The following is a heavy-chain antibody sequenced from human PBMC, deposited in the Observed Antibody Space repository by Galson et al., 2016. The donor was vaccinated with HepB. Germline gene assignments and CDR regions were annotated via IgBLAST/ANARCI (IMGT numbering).Heavy chain of an antibody. D-gene: IGHD3-9*01. CDR3: ARDKDDILTGYYYF. Sequence: FLRLSCAASGFTFSNYDMNWVRQAPGEGLEWVSYISRSSSSIYYADSVKGRITISRDNAKNSLNLQMHSLRAEDTAVYYCARDKDDILTGYYYFWCQGTLVTVSS. V-gene: IGHV3-48*01. CDR2: ISRSSSSI. CDR1: GFTFSNYD. J-gene: IGHJ4*02.